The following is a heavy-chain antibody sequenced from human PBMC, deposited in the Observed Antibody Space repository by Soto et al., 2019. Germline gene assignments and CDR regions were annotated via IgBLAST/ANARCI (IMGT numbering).Heavy chain of an antibody. CDR3: ARDPRRSWWLVLNWFDP. Sequence: QVQLVESGGGVVQPGRSLRLSCAASGFTFSSYAMHWVRQAPGKGLEWVAVISYDGSNKYYADSVKGRFTISRDNSKNTLYLQMNSLRAEDTAVYYCARDPRRSWWLVLNWFDPWGQGTLVTVSS. J-gene: IGHJ5*02. CDR2: ISYDGSNK. V-gene: IGHV3-30-3*01. D-gene: IGHD6-19*01. CDR1: GFTFSSYA.